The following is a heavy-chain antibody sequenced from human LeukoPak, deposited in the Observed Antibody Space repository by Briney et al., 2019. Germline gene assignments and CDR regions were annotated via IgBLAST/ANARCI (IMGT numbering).Heavy chain of an antibody. CDR1: NYSISTDYY. D-gene: IGHD3-22*01. Sequence: SETLSLTCTVSNYSISTDYYWGWIRQPPGKGLEWIGSINHYGSTFYNSSLRSRVTISLDTSKNQFSLKLGSVTAADTAVYYCARDDSSGYYVDYWGQGTLVTVSS. V-gene: IGHV4-38-2*02. CDR2: INHYGST. CDR3: ARDDSSGYYVDY. J-gene: IGHJ4*02.